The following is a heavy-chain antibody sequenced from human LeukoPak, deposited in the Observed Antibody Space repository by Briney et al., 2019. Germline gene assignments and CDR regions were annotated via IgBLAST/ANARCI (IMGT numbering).Heavy chain of an antibody. CDR3: ARLPILSIAVAGTDYYFDY. CDR1: GYSFTSYW. Sequence: GESLKISCKGSGYSFTSYWIGWVRQMPGKGLEWMGIICPGDSDTRYSPSCQGQATMSADKSISTAYLQWSSLKASDTAMYYCARLPILSIAVAGTDYYFDYWGQGTLVTVSS. V-gene: IGHV5-51*01. CDR2: ICPGDSDT. D-gene: IGHD6-19*01. J-gene: IGHJ4*02.